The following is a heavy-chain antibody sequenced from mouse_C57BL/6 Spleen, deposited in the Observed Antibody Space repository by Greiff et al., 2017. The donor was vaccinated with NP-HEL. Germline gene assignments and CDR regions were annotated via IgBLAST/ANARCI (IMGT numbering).Heavy chain of an antibody. D-gene: IGHD1-1*01. CDR1: GFTFSSYA. CDR2: ISDGGSYT. Sequence: EVKLVESGGGLVKPGGSLKLSCAASGFTFSSYAMSWVRQTPDKRLEWVATISDGGSYTYYPDNVKGRFTISRDNAKNNLYLQMSHLKSEDTAMYYCARPAYGSDYFDYWGQGTTLTVSS. V-gene: IGHV5-4*03. CDR3: ARPAYGSDYFDY. J-gene: IGHJ2*01.